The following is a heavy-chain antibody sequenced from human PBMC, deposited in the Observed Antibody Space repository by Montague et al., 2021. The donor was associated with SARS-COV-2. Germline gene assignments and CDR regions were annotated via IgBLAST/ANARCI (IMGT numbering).Heavy chain of an antibody. CDR2: IYDSGST. CDR3: ARVNTVTTFGGQYYIDS. V-gene: IGHV4-59*02. CDR1: GSSVRSYY. J-gene: IGHJ4*02. Sequence: SETLSLTCIVSGSSVRSYYWSWIRQPQGKGLEWIGNIYDSGSTNSNPSLKSRVTISVDTSRNQFSLKLCSVTAADTAVYCCARVNTVTTFGGQYYIDSWGQGTLVTVSA. D-gene: IGHD4-17*01.